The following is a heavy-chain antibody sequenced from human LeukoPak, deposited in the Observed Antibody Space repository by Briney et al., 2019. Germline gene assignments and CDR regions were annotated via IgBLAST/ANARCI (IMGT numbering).Heavy chain of an antibody. J-gene: IGHJ4*02. Sequence: SETLSLTCTVSGGSISNYYGSWIRQPPGKGLEWIGFINYSGGTDYNPSLRSRVTISVDTSKNQFSLKVRSVTAADTAVYYCARIVALFGAYFDYWGQGTLVTVSS. V-gene: IGHV4-59*01. CDR3: ARIVALFGAYFDY. CDR1: GGSISNYY. D-gene: IGHD3-16*01. CDR2: INYSGGT.